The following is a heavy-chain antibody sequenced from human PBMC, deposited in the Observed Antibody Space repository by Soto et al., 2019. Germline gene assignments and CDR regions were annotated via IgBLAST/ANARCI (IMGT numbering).Heavy chain of an antibody. V-gene: IGHV1-8*01. J-gene: IGHJ4*02. CDR1: GYTFTSYD. D-gene: IGHD1-1*01. CDR3: AGQWNKQ. Sequence: QVQLVQSGAEVKKPGASVKVSCKASGYTFTSYDNNWVRQATGQGLEWMGWMNPNSGNTVYAQKFQGRVTMTRYTFISTDYMELSDLKDYDTAVYYCAGQWNKQWGQRTPVNVSS. CDR2: MNPNSGNT.